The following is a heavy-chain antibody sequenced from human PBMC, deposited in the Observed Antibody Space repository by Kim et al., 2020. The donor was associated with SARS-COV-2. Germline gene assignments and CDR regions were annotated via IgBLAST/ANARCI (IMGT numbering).Heavy chain of an antibody. J-gene: IGHJ4*02. Sequence: ASVKVSCKASGYTFSTYYMQWVRQAPGQGLEWMGVINPSGDATTYAQKSWGRVTVTRDTSTSTLYMELTSLRSEDTAVYYCAREGESLKHFDYWGQGTLV. V-gene: IGHV1-46*01. CDR1: GYTFSTYY. D-gene: IGHD3-16*01. CDR2: INPSGDAT. CDR3: AREGESLKHFDY.